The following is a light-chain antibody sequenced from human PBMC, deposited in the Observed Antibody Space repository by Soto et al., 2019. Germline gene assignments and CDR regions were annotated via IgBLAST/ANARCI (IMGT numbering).Light chain of an antibody. CDR3: AVWDDSLRGWV. V-gene: IGLV1-44*01. J-gene: IGLJ3*02. CDR1: SSHIGRNT. Sequence: QSVLTQPPSASGTSGQRVAISCSGSSSHIGRNTVNWYRQVPGTAPKLLISSNSLRPAGVPDRFSGSKSGTSASLAISGLQSEDEGDYYCAVWDDSLRGWVFGGGTQLTVL. CDR2: SNS.